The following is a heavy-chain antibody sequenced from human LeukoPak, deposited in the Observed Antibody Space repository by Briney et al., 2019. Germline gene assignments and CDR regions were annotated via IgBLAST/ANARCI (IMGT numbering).Heavy chain of an antibody. CDR2: IIPILGIA. D-gene: IGHD6-19*01. J-gene: IGHJ5*02. V-gene: IGHV1-69*04. Sequence: ASVKVSRKASGGTFSSYAISWVRQAPGQGLEWMGRIIPILGIANYAQKFQGRVTITADKSTSTAYMELSSLRSEDTAVYYCARGSSGWYSWFDPWGQGTLVTVSS. CDR1: GGTFSSYA. CDR3: ARGSSGWYSWFDP.